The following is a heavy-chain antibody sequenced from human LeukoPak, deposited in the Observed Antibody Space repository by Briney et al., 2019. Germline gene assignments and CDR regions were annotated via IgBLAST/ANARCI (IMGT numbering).Heavy chain of an antibody. Sequence: PGGSLRLSCAASGFTFSSYSMNWVRQAPGKGLEWVSSISSSSSYIYYADSVKGRFTISRDNAKNSLYLQMNSLRAEDTAVYYCARHYCSGGSCYPGGYWGQGTLVTVS. CDR2: ISSSSSYI. CDR3: ARHYCSGGSCYPGGY. J-gene: IGHJ4*02. D-gene: IGHD2-15*01. V-gene: IGHV3-21*01. CDR1: GFTFSSYS.